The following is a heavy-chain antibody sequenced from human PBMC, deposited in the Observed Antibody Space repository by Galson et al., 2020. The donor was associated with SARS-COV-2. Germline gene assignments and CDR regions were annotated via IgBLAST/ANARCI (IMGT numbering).Heavy chain of an antibody. Sequence: ASVKVSCKASGYTFTSYDINWVRQATGQGLEWMGWMNPNSGNTGYAQKFQGRVTMTRNTSISTAYMELSSLRSEDTAVYYCARGGDIVVVPAAIPGPYYYGMDVWGQGTTVTVSS. D-gene: IGHD2-2*02. V-gene: IGHV1-8*01. J-gene: IGHJ6*02. CDR1: GYTFTSYD. CDR3: ARGGDIVVVPAAIPGPYYYGMDV. CDR2: MNPNSGNT.